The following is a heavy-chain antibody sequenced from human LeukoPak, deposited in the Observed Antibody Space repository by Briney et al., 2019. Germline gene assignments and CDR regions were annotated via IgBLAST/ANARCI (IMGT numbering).Heavy chain of an antibody. J-gene: IGHJ3*02. V-gene: IGHV1-8*03. D-gene: IGHD5-18*01. Sequence: ASAKVSCKASGYTFTSYDINWVRQATGQGLEWMGWMNPNSGNTGYAQKFQGRVTITRNTSISTAYMELSSLRSEDTAVYYCARGYSRRGYSYGYAFDIWGQGTMVTVSS. CDR3: ARGYSRRGYSYGYAFDI. CDR2: MNPNSGNT. CDR1: GYTFTSYD.